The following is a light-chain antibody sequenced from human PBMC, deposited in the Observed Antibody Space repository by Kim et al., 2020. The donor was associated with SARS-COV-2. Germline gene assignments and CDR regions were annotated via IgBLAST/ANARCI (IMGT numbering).Light chain of an antibody. J-gene: IGLJ2*01. Sequence: SYELTQPPSVSVSPGQTATLSCSGAKLQYKYACWYQQKPGQSPLMVIYQDTKRPSGIPERFSGSRSGNTATLTISGTQAMDAGDYYCQTWDRTIAIFGGGTRLAVL. V-gene: IGLV3-1*01. CDR3: QTWDRTIAI. CDR1: KLQYKY. CDR2: QDT.